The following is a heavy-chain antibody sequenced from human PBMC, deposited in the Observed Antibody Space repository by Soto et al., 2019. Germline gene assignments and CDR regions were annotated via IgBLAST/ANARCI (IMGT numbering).Heavy chain of an antibody. CDR1: GGTFSSYT. V-gene: IGHV1-69*02. CDR2: IIPILGIA. J-gene: IGHJ4*02. D-gene: IGHD1-26*01. CDR3: XXXXXXXXXXXXYXGY. Sequence: QVQLVQSGAEVKKPGSSVKVSCKASGGTFSSYTISWVRQAXGXXXXXXGRIIPILGIANYAQKFQGXVTIXADXXXXXXXXXXXXXXXXXXXXXXXXXXXXXXXXXXXYXGYWGQGTLVTVSS.